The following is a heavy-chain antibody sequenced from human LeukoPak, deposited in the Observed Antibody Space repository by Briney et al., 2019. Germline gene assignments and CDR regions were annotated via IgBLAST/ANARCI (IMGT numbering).Heavy chain of an antibody. Sequence: SQTLSLTCTVSGGSISSGDYYWSWIRQPPGKGLEWIGYIYYSGSTYYNPPLKSRVTISVDTSKNQFSLKLSSVTAADTAVYYCAIYYGSGGRYYYYYMDVWGKGTTVTVSS. CDR2: IYYSGST. CDR3: AIYYGSGGRYYYYYMDV. J-gene: IGHJ6*03. D-gene: IGHD3-10*01. V-gene: IGHV4-30-4*08. CDR1: GGSISSGDYY.